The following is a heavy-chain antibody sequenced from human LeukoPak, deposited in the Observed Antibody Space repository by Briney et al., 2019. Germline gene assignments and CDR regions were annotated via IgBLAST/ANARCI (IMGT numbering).Heavy chain of an antibody. V-gene: IGHV4-34*01. CDR3: ARGIAARHYYYYYMDV. J-gene: IGHJ6*03. CDR1: GGSFSGYY. Sequence: MPSETLSLTCAVYGGSFSGYYWSWIRQPPGKGLEWIGEINHSGSTNYNPSLKSRVTISVDTSKNQFSLKPSSVTAADTAVYYCARGIAARHYYYYYMDVWGKGTTVTVSS. CDR2: INHSGST. D-gene: IGHD6-6*01.